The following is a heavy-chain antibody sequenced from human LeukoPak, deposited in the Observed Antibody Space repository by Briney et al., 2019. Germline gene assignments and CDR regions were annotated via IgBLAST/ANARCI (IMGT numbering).Heavy chain of an antibody. V-gene: IGHV1-2*02. D-gene: IGHD5-12*01. CDR3: ARADQFTRTIVAMNYYYYMDV. CDR1: GYTFTGYY. J-gene: IGHJ6*03. Sequence: ASVKVSCKASGYTFTGYYMHWVRQTPGQGLEWMGWINPNSGGTNYAQKFQRRVTMTRDTSISTAYMELSRLRSDDTAVYYCARADQFTRTIVAMNYYYYMDVWGKGTTVTVSS. CDR2: INPNSGGT.